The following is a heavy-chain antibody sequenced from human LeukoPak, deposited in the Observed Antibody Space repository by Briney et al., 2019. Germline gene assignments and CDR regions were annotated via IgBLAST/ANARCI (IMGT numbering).Heavy chain of an antibody. CDR1: GFTFSSYG. CDR3: ARGAGEWDPYFDY. V-gene: IGHV3-33*01. J-gene: IGHJ4*02. CDR2: IWYDGSNK. Sequence: GGSLRLSCAASGFTFSSYGMHWVRQAPGKGLEWVAVIWYDGSNKYYADSVKGRFTISRDNSKNTLYLQMNSLRAEDTAVYYCARGAGEWDPYFDYWGQGTLVTVSS. D-gene: IGHD3-16*01.